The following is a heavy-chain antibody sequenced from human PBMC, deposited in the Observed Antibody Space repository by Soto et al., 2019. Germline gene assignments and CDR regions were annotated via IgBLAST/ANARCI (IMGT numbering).Heavy chain of an antibody. V-gene: IGHV3-23*01. Sequence: EVQLLESGGGLVQPGGSLRLSCAASGFTFSSYAMSWVRQAPGKGLEWVSAISGSGGSTYYADSVKGRFTISRDNSKNTLYLQMNSLRAEDTAVYYCAKNSSSWNRGYYYGMDVWGQWTTVTVSS. D-gene: IGHD6-13*01. CDR2: ISGSGGST. CDR3: AKNSSSWNRGYYYGMDV. CDR1: GFTFSSYA. J-gene: IGHJ6*02.